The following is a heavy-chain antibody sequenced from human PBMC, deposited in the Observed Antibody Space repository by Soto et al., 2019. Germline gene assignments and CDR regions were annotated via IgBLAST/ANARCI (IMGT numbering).Heavy chain of an antibody. V-gene: IGHV4-59*08. J-gene: IGHJ4*02. CDR2: IYYSGST. D-gene: IGHD3-3*01. CDR1: GGSISSYY. CDR3: ARQVSNDFWSGYTYYFDY. Sequence: PSETLSLTCTVPGGSISSYYWSWIRQPPGKGLEWIGYIYYSGSTNYNPSLKSRVTISVDTSKNQFSLKLSSVTAADTAVYYCARQVSNDFWSGYTYYFDYWGQGTLVTVSS.